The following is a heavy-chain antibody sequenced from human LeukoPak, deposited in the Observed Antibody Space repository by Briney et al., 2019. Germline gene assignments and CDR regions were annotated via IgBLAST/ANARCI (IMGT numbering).Heavy chain of an antibody. V-gene: IGHV3-48*02. Sequence: GGSLRLSCAASGFTFSSYSMNWVRPAPGKGREWVSHISGDSTSIYYADSVKGRFTISRDNAKSSLYLQMNSLRDEDTAVYYCARGAAAGSSRFDYWGQGTLVTVSS. D-gene: IGHD6-13*01. CDR3: ARGAAAGSSRFDY. CDR2: ISGDSTSI. J-gene: IGHJ4*02. CDR1: GFTFSSYS.